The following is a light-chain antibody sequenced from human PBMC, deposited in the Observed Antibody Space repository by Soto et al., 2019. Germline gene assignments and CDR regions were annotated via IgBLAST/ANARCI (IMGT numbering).Light chain of an antibody. V-gene: IGKV3-11*01. CDR3: RHRTNLPLFT. CDR1: QSVSRY. J-gene: IGKJ3*01. CDR2: DTS. Sequence: EIVLTQSPATLSLSPGEGATLSCRASQSVSRYLAWYQQKPGQAPRLLIYDTSNRAIGLPARFSGSGSGTDFTLTISSLEPDDSAVYYCRHRTNLPLFTFGPGTKVDIK.